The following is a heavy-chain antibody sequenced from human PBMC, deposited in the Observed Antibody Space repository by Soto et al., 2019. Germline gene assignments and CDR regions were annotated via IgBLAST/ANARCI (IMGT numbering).Heavy chain of an antibody. Sequence: QLQLQESGPGLVKPSETLSLTCTVSGGSISSSSYYWGWIRQPPGKGLEWIGSIYYSGSTYYNPSLKSRVTISVDTSKNQFSLKLSSVTAADPAVYYCARLKQWRESWVWFDPWGQGTLVTVSS. V-gene: IGHV4-39*01. D-gene: IGHD6-19*01. J-gene: IGHJ5*02. CDR2: IYYSGST. CDR1: GGSISSSSYY. CDR3: ARLKQWRESWVWFDP.